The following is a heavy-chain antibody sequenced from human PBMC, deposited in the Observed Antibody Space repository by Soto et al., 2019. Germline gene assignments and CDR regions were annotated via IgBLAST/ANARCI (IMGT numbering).Heavy chain of an antibody. CDR2: ISYDGSNK. D-gene: IGHD3-22*01. CDR3: AKDLGSSDYWRPFDY. V-gene: IGHV3-30-3*01. J-gene: IGHJ4*02. Sequence: GGSLRLSCAASGFTFSSYSMHWVRQAPGKGLEWVAVISYDGSNKYYADSVNVRFSISRDNSNNTLYMQLNTLRVEDTAVDYCAKDLGSSDYWRPFDYWGQGTLVTVSS. CDR1: GFTFSSYS.